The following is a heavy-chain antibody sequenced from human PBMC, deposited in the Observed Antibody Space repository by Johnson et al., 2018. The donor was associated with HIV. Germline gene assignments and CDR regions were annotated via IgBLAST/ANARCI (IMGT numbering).Heavy chain of an antibody. CDR1: GFTFSSYA. D-gene: IGHD5-18*01. V-gene: IGHV3-23*04. CDR2: ISGSGGTT. J-gene: IGHJ3*02. CDR3: ARAYTYGAFDI. Sequence: VQLVESGGGVVQPGRSLRLSCAASGFTFSSYAMSWVRQAPGKGLEWVSGISGSGGTTYHADSVKGRFIISRDNSKSTLYLQMNSLRAEDTAVYYCARAYTYGAFDIWGQGTMVTVSS.